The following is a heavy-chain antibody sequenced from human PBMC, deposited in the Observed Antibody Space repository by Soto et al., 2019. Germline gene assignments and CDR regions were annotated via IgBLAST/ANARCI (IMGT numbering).Heavy chain of an antibody. J-gene: IGHJ6*02. CDR3: AKGYTTVIYYGMDV. CDR1: GFTFGNYA. Sequence: EVQLLESGGGLVQPGGSLTLSCAASGFTFGNYAMTWVRQAPGKGLEWVSAISGSGEKTYDADSVKGRFTISRDNSKNTLYLQLNSLRADDTAVFYCAKGYTTVIYYGMDVWGQGSTVTVSS. D-gene: IGHD4-4*01. V-gene: IGHV3-23*01. CDR2: ISGSGEKT.